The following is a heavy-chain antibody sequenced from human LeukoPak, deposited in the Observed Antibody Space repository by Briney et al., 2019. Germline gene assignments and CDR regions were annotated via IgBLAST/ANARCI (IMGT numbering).Heavy chain of an antibody. D-gene: IGHD3-16*02. V-gene: IGHV1-69*01. CDR3: ARTSNDYVWGSYRLFDY. Sequence: SVKVSCKASGGTFSSYAISWVRHAPGQGLEWMGGIIPIFGTANYAQKFQGRVRITADESTSTAYMELSSLRSEDTAVYYCARTSNDYVWGSYRLFDYWGQGTLVTVSS. CDR2: IIPIFGTA. J-gene: IGHJ4*02. CDR1: GGTFSSYA.